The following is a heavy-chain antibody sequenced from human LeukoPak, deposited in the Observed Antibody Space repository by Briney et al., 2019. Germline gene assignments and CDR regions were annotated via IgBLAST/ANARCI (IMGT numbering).Heavy chain of an antibody. J-gene: IGHJ4*02. CDR2: INPNSGGT. D-gene: IGHD1-26*01. CDR1: GYAFTGYY. V-gene: IGHV1-2*02. Sequence: ASEKVSCKASGYAFTGYYMHWVRQAPRQGLEWMGWINPNSGGTNYAQKFQGRITMTRDTSISTAYMELSRLRSDDTAVYYCARGSGTYDFDYWGQGILVTVSS. CDR3: ARGSGTYDFDY.